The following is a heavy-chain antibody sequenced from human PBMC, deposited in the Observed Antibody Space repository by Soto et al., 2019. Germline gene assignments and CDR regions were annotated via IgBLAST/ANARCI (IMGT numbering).Heavy chain of an antibody. CDR3: ARLGYYYDSSGPLLRYFDL. CDR1: GGSINTYY. Sequence: QVQLQESGPGLVKPSETLSLTCTVSGGSINTYYWSWIRQPAGKGLEWIGRIYSSGSTNYNPSLMSQVTMSVDTSKNQFSLKLSAVTAADTAVYYCARLGYYYDSSGPLLRYFDLWGRGTLVTVSS. CDR2: IYSSGST. D-gene: IGHD3-22*01. J-gene: IGHJ2*01. V-gene: IGHV4-4*07.